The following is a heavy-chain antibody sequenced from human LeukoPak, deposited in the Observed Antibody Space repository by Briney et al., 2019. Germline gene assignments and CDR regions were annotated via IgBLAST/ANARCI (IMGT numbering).Heavy chain of an antibody. CDR1: GFTFSSYA. CDR2: ISYDGSNK. J-gene: IGHJ4*02. D-gene: IGHD4-17*01. Sequence: GRSLRLSCAASGFTFSSYAMHWVRQAPGKGLEWVAVISYDGSNKYHADSVKGRFTISRDNAKNSLYLQMNSLRAEDTAVYYCARASFRTTVTVGYYFDYWGQGTLVTVSS. CDR3: ARASFRTTVTVGYYFDY. V-gene: IGHV3-30-3*01.